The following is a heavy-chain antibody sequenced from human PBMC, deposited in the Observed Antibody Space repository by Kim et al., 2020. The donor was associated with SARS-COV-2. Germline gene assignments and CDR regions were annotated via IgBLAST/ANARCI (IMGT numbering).Heavy chain of an antibody. CDR3: ARDLGLGAPDYDFWSGPSDPKKTDY. D-gene: IGHD3-3*01. CDR2: ISSSSSYI. Sequence: GGSLRLSCAASGFTFSSYSMNWVRQAPGKGLEWVSSISSSSSYIYYADSVKGRFTISRDNAKNSLYLQMNSLRAEDTAVYYCARDLGLGAPDYDFWSGPSDPKKTDYWGQGTLVTVSS. J-gene: IGHJ4*02. V-gene: IGHV3-21*01. CDR1: GFTFSSYS.